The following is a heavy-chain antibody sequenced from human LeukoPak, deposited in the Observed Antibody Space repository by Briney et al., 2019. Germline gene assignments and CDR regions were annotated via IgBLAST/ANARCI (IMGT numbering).Heavy chain of an antibody. V-gene: IGHV3-48*03. Sequence: GGSLRLSCAASGFTFSSYEMNWVRQAPGKGLEWVSYISSSGSTIYYADSVKGRFTISRDNAKNSLYLQMNSLRAEDTAVYYCARIRVSSSGMDVWGQGTTVTVSS. CDR1: GFTFSSYE. J-gene: IGHJ6*02. CDR3: ARIRVSSSGMDV. CDR2: ISSSGSTI. D-gene: IGHD6-6*01.